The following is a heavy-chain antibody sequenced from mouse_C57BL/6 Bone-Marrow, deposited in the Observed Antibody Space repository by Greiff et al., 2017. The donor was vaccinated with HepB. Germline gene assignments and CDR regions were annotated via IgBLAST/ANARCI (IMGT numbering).Heavy chain of an antibody. J-gene: IGHJ1*03. D-gene: IGHD1-1*01. CDR2: SRNKANDYTT. V-gene: IGHV7-1*01. CDR1: GFTFSDFY. CDR3: ARVHYYGSSYGYFDV. Sequence: EVHLVESGGGLVQSGRSLRLSCATSGFTFSDFYMEWVRQAPGKGLEWIAASRNKANDYTTEYSASVKGRFIVSRDTSQSILYLQMNALRAEDTAIYYCARVHYYGSSYGYFDVWGTGTTVTVSS.